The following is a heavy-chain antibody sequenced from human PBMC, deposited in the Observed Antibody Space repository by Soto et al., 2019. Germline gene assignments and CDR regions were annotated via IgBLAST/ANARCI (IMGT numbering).Heavy chain of an antibody. D-gene: IGHD6-13*01. V-gene: IGHV3-30*18. CDR1: GFTFSSYG. Sequence: QVQLVESGGGVVQPGRSLRLSCAASGFTFSSYGMHWVRQAPGKGLEWVAVISYDGSNKYYADSVKGRFTISRDNSKNTPYLQMNSLRAEDTAVYYCAKESHSSSWYSDWFEPWGQGNLVTVSS. J-gene: IGHJ5*02. CDR2: ISYDGSNK. CDR3: AKESHSSSWYSDWFEP.